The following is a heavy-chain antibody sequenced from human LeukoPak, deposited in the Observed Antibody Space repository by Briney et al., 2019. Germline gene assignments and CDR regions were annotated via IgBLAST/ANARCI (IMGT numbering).Heavy chain of an antibody. CDR2: IIPILGIA. V-gene: IGHV1-69*04. CDR1: GGTFSSYA. CDR3: ARDGSLGGWHVY. Sequence: SVKVSCKASGGTFSSYAISWVRQAPGQGLEWMGRIIPILGIANYAQKFQGRVTITADKSTSTAYMELSSLRSEDTAVYYCARDGSLGGWHVYWGQGTLVTVSS. J-gene: IGHJ4*02. D-gene: IGHD6-19*01.